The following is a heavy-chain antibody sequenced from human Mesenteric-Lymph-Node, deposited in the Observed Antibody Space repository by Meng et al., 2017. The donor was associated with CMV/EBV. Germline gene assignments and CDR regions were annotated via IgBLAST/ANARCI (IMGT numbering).Heavy chain of an antibody. Sequence: GESLKISCAASGFTFSSYSMNWVRQAPGKGLEWVAVIWYDGSNKYYADSVKGRFTISRDNSKNTLYLQMNSLRAEDTAVYYCARPLWFGEGDAFDIWGQGTMVTVSS. J-gene: IGHJ3*02. CDR1: GFTFSSYS. CDR3: ARPLWFGEGDAFDI. CDR2: IWYDGSNK. D-gene: IGHD3-10*01. V-gene: IGHV3-33*08.